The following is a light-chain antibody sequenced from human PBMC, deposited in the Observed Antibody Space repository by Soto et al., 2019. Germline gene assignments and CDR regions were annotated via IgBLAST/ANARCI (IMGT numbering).Light chain of an antibody. CDR2: GAS. Sequence: EIVLTQSPGTLSLSPGERATLSCRASQSISSSYLAWYQQKPGQAPRLLIYGASTRATGIPDRFSGRGSGTDFSLTISRLEPEDFAVYYCQQRSNWPALTFGGGTKVEIK. J-gene: IGKJ4*01. V-gene: IGKV3D-20*02. CDR3: QQRSNWPALT. CDR1: QSISSSY.